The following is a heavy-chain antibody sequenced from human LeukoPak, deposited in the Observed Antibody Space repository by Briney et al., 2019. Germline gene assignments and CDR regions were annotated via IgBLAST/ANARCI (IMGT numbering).Heavy chain of an antibody. J-gene: IGHJ4*02. Sequence: PSETLSLTCTVSGGAINSRNYYWRWIRQPPGRGLEWIGSVYHSGSAYDNPSLKSRVNISADTSKNQFSLKLSSVTAADTAVYYCARQDSWDYWGQGTLVTVSS. V-gene: IGHV4-39*01. CDR2: VYHSGSA. CDR1: GGAINSRNYY. CDR3: ARQDSWDY. D-gene: IGHD6-13*01.